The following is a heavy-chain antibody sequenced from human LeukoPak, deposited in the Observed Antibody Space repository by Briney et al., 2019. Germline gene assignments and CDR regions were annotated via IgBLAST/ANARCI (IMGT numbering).Heavy chain of an antibody. CDR3: AAGAAAASRYFQH. CDR1: GGSISSSNW. Sequence: SETLSLTCAVSGGSISSSNWWSWVRQPPGKGLEWIGEIYHSGSTNYNPFLKSRVTISVDKSKNQFSLKLSSVTAADTAVYYCAAGAAAASRYFQHWGQGTLVTVSS. V-gene: IGHV4-4*02. D-gene: IGHD6-13*01. CDR2: IYHSGST. J-gene: IGHJ1*01.